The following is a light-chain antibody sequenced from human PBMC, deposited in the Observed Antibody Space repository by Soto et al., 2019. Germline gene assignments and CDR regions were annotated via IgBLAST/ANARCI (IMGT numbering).Light chain of an antibody. V-gene: IGLV2-8*01. CDR3: SSFTGSDNP. CDR1: SSDIGAYNY. J-gene: IGLJ2*01. Sequence: SVLTQPPSASGSPGQSVTISCTGTSSDIGAYNYVSWYQQYPGKAPKLIIYEVSQRPSGVPDRFSGSKSGNTASLTVSGLQLEDEADYYCSSFTGSDNPFGGGTQLTVL. CDR2: EVS.